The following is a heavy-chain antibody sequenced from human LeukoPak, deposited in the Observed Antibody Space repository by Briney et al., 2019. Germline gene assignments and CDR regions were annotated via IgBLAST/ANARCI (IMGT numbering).Heavy chain of an antibody. J-gene: IGHJ4*02. Sequence: SETLSLTCAVYGGSFSGYYWSWIRQPPGKGLGWIGEINHSGSTNYNPSLKSRVTISVDTSKNQFSLKLSSVTAADTAVYYCARGPYDSSGYDYWGQGTLVTVSS. CDR3: ARGPYDSSGYDY. V-gene: IGHV4-34*01. CDR1: GGSFSGYY. CDR2: INHSGST. D-gene: IGHD3-22*01.